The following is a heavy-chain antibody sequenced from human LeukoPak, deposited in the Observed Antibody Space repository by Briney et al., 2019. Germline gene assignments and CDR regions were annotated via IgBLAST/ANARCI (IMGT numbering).Heavy chain of an antibody. V-gene: IGHV6-1*01. D-gene: IGHD4/OR15-4a*01. CDR3: AKDTGNGPILDY. Sequence: SQTLSLTCAISGDSVSSNSAAWNWIRQSPSRGLEWLGRTYYRSKWYNYYAGSVKSRITLNPDTSKNQFSLELNSVPPEDTAVYYCAKDTGNGPILDYWGQGTPVTVSS. CDR2: TYYRSKWYN. CDR1: GDSVSSNSAA. J-gene: IGHJ4*02.